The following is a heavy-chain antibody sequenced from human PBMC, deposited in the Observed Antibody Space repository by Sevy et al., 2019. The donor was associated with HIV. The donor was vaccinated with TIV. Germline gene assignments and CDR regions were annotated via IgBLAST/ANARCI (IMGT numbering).Heavy chain of an antibody. Sequence: ASVKVSCKASGGTFSSYAISWVRQAHGQGLEWMGRIIPIFGTANYAQKFQGRVTITADESTSTAYMELSSLRSEDTAVYYCARDSRPVEMATISPLSAFDIWGQGTMVTVSS. J-gene: IGHJ3*02. CDR3: ARDSRPVEMATISPLSAFDI. CDR2: IIPIFGTA. V-gene: IGHV1-69*13. CDR1: GGTFSSYA. D-gene: IGHD5-12*01.